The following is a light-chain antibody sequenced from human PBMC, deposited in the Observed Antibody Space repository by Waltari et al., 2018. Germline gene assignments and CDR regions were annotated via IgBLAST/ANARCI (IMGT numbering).Light chain of an antibody. CDR3: QKYDSAPLT. CDR1: HDISNF. CDR2: RAS. V-gene: IGKV1-27*01. J-gene: IGKJ3*01. Sequence: DIEMTQSPSSLSASVGDRVTITCRASHDISNFLAWYQQIPGKLPKLLIYRASILQSGVPSRFSGSGSGTDFTLAISSLQSEDVATYYCQKYDSAPLTFGPGTKVEIK.